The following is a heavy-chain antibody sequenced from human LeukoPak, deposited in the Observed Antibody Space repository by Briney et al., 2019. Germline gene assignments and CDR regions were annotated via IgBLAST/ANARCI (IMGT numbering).Heavy chain of an antibody. CDR2: IRSKAYGGTT. D-gene: IGHD3-22*01. CDR3: RAYYYDSSGYSVLGAFDV. Sequence: QPGRSLRLSCTASGFTFGDYAMSWVRQAPGKGLEWVGFIRSKAYGGTTEYAASVKGRFTISRDDSKSIAYLQMNSLKTEDTAVYYCRAYYYDSSGYSVLGAFDVWGQGTMVTASS. V-gene: IGHV3-49*04. CDR1: GFTFGDYA. J-gene: IGHJ3*01.